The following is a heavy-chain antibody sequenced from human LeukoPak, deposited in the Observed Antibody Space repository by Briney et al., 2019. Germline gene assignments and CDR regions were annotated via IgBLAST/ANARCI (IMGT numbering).Heavy chain of an antibody. J-gene: IGHJ4*02. CDR1: GYSISSGYY. CDR2: IYHSGST. V-gene: IGHV4-38-2*01. CDR3: ARQRPREYYFDY. Sequence: NPSETLSLTXAVSGYSISSGYYWDWIRQPPGKGLEWIGSIYHSGSTYYNPSLKSRVTISVDTSKNQFSLKLSSVTAADTAVYYCARQRPREYYFDYWGQGTLVTVSS.